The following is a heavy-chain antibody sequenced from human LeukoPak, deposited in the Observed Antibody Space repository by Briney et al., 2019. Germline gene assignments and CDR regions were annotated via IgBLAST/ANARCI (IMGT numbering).Heavy chain of an antibody. CDR2: IKQDGSEK. Sequence: PGGSLRLSCAASGFPFSSYWMTWVRQAPGKGLEWVANIKQDGSEKYYVDSVKGRFTVSRDNADNSLYLQMNSLRGEDTAMYYCARAGPGEFDYWGQGTLVTVSS. V-gene: IGHV3-7*04. CDR3: ARAGPGEFDY. CDR1: GFPFSSYW. J-gene: IGHJ4*02. D-gene: IGHD3-10*01.